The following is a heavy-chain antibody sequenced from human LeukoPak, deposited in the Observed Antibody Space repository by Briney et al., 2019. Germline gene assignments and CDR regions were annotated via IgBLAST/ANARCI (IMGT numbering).Heavy chain of an antibody. CDR3: TTVPLGVFVYGIDY. J-gene: IGHJ4*02. CDR1: GFTFSNAW. Sequence: GGSLRLSCAASGFTFSNAWMSWVRQAPGKGLEWVGRIKSKTDGGTTDYAAPVKGRFTISRDDSKNTLYLQMNSLKTEDTAVYYCTTVPLGVFVYGIDYWGQGTLVTVSS. V-gene: IGHV3-15*01. CDR2: IKSKTDGGTT. D-gene: IGHD5/OR15-5a*01.